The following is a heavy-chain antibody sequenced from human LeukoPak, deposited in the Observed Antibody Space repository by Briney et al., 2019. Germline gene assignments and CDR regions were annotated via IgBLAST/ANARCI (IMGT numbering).Heavy chain of an antibody. D-gene: IGHD3-22*01. CDR3: ARRRDYYYDSSGSYRRRQYYFDY. Sequence: PSETLSLTCSVYGGSFSNYYWTWIRQPPGKGLEWIGEINHSGSTNYNPSLKSRVTISVDTSKNQFSLKLSSVTAADTAVYYCARRRDYYYDSSGSYRRRQYYFDYWGQGTLVAVSS. CDR2: INHSGST. CDR1: GGSFSNYY. V-gene: IGHV4-34*01. J-gene: IGHJ4*02.